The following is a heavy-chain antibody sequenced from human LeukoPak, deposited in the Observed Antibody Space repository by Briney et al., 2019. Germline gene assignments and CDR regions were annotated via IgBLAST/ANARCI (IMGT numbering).Heavy chain of an antibody. CDR2: ISSSGSTI. CDR1: GFTFSSYE. Sequence: GGSLRLSCAASGFTFSSYEMNWVRQAPGKGLEWVSYISSSGSTIYYADSVKGRFTISRDNSKNTLYLQMNSLRAEDTAVYYCARRGLQNFDYWGQGTLATVSS. J-gene: IGHJ4*02. D-gene: IGHD5-24*01. CDR3: ARRGLQNFDY. V-gene: IGHV3-48*03.